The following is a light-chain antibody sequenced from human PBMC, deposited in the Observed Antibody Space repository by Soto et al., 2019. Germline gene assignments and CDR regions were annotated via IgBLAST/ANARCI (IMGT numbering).Light chain of an antibody. J-gene: IGLJ1*01. V-gene: IGLV2-14*01. CDR1: SSDVGAYNY. CDR2: HVS. Sequence: QSALTQPASVSGSPGQSITISCTGTSSDVGAYNYVSWYQQHPAKIPKLMIYHVSNRPSGVSDRFSGSKSGNTASLTISGLQAEDEADYYCYSYTTSSTYVFGTGTKVPVL. CDR3: YSYTTSSTYV.